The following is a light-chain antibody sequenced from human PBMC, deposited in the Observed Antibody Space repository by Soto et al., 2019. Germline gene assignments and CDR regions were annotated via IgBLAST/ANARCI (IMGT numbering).Light chain of an antibody. Sequence: EVVLTQSPGTLSLSPGDRATLSCRASQSLSSFLAWYQQKVGQAPRLLIYGASSRATDIPDRFSGSGSGTDFTLTISRLEPEDFALYYCQQYGRSPPTFGQGTKVEIK. CDR3: QQYGRSPPT. V-gene: IGKV3-20*01. CDR2: GAS. J-gene: IGKJ1*01. CDR1: QSLSSF.